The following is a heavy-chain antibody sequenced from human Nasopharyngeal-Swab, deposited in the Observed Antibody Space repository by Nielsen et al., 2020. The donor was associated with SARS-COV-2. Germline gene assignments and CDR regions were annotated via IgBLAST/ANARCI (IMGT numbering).Heavy chain of an antibody. J-gene: IGHJ4*02. D-gene: IGHD5-12*01. CDR3: ASGVATIVY. CDR2: IKQDGSEK. V-gene: IGHV3-7*01. CDR1: GFTFSNYW. Sequence: GESLKTSCAAPGFTFSNYWMSWVRQAPGKGLEWVANIKQDGSEKYYVDSVKGRFTISRDNAKNSLYLQMTSLRAEDTAVYYCASGVATIVYWGQGTLVTVSS.